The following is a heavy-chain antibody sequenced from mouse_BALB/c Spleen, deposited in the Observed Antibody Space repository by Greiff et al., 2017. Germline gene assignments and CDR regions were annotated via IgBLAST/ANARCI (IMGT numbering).Heavy chain of an antibody. CDR1: GYAFSSYW. CDR2: IYPGDGDT. J-gene: IGHJ4*01. V-gene: IGHV1-80*01. CDR3: ASRGVRHAMDY. D-gene: IGHD2-14*01. Sequence: QLQQSGAELVRPGSSVKISCKASGYAFSSYWMNWVKQRPGQGLEWIGQIYPGDGDTNYNGKFKGKATLTADKSSSTAYMPLSSLTSEDSAVYFCASRGVRHAMDYWGQGTSVTVSS.